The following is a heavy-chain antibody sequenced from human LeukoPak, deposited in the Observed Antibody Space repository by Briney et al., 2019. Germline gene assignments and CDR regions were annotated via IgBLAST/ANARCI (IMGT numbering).Heavy chain of an antibody. J-gene: IGHJ4*02. CDR1: GYSFTSYW. Sequence: GESLKISCKGPGYSFTSYWIGWVRQMPGKGLEWMGIIYPGDSDTRYSPSFQGQVTISADKSISTAYLQWSSLKASDTAMYYCARLFHDSSGYTRYFDYWGQGTLVTVSS. V-gene: IGHV5-51*01. D-gene: IGHD3-22*01. CDR2: IYPGDSDT. CDR3: ARLFHDSSGYTRYFDY.